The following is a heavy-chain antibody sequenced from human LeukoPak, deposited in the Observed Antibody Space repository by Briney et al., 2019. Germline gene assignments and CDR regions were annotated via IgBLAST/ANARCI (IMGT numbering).Heavy chain of an antibody. CDR2: MSYDGSNK. Sequence: GGSLRLSCAASGFTFSSYWMMWVRQAPGKGLEWVAVMSYDGSNKYYADSVKGRFTISRDNSKNTLYVQMNSLRVEDTAVYYCARDYQWLRAMDVWGQGTTVTVSS. V-gene: IGHV3-30*03. CDR1: GFTFSSYW. CDR3: ARDYQWLRAMDV. D-gene: IGHD6-19*01. J-gene: IGHJ6*02.